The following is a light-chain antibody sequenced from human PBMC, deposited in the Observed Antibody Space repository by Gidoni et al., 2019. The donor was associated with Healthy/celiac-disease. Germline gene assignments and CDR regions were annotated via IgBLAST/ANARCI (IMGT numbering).Light chain of an antibody. V-gene: IGKV3-15*01. CDR3: QQYNNWLT. J-gene: IGKJ4*01. CDR2: GAS. Sequence: EIVIPQSPATLSVSPGERATLSCRASQSVSSNLAWYQQKPGQAPRLLIYGASTRATGIPAMFSGSGSGTEFTLTISSLQSEDFAVYYCQQYNNWLTFGGGTKVEIK. CDR1: QSVSSN.